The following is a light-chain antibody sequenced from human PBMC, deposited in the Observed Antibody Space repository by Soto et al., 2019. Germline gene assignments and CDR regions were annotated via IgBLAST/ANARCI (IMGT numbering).Light chain of an antibody. CDR3: SSYATSDIVV. CDR2: EVS. J-gene: IGLJ2*01. Sequence: QSVPTQPASVSGSPGQSITISCTGTSSDIGGYHYVSWYQQHPGKAPKLMIFEVSDRPSGVSDRFSGSKSGNTASLTISGLQAEDEADYYCSSYATSDIVVFGGGTKLTVL. V-gene: IGLV2-14*01. CDR1: SSDIGGYHY.